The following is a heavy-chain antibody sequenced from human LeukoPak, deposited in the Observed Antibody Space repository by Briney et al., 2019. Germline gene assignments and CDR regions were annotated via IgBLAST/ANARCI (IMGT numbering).Heavy chain of an antibody. CDR2: IIPIFGTA. CDR3: ARTYDYVWGSYRFDAFDI. Sequence: SVKVSCKASGGTFSSYAISWVRQAPGQGLEWMGGIIPIFGTANYAQKFQGRVTITADESTSTAYMELSSLRSEDTAVYYCARTYDYVWGSYRFDAFDIWGQGTMVTVSS. D-gene: IGHD3-16*02. CDR1: GGTFSSYA. V-gene: IGHV1-69*13. J-gene: IGHJ3*02.